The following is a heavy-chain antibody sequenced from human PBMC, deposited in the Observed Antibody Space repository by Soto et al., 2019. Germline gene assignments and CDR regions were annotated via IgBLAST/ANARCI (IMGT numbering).Heavy chain of an antibody. Sequence: SETLSLTCTVSGGSISSYYWSWIRQPPGKGLEWIGYVYYSGSTNYNPSLKSRVTISVDTSKNQFSLKLSSVTAADTAVYYCARAGYSYGEDAFDIWGQGTMVTVSS. D-gene: IGHD5-18*01. CDR2: VYYSGST. CDR3: ARAGYSYGEDAFDI. V-gene: IGHV4-59*01. J-gene: IGHJ3*02. CDR1: GGSISSYY.